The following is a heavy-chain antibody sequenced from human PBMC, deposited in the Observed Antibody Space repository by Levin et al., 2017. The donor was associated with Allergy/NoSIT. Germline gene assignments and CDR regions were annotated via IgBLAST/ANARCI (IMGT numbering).Heavy chain of an antibody. CDR1: GFSFRSFG. CDR3: AKDVVFGTSSWALDY. D-gene: IGHD6-13*01. J-gene: IGHJ4*02. V-gene: IGHV3-30*18. Sequence: GGSLRLSCAASGFSFRSFGMHWVRQAPGKGLEWVAVISYDGSVKYYADSVKGRFTISRDNPKNTLYLQMASLRTEDTAVYYCAKDVVFGTSSWALDYWGQGTLVTVPS. CDR2: ISYDGSVK.